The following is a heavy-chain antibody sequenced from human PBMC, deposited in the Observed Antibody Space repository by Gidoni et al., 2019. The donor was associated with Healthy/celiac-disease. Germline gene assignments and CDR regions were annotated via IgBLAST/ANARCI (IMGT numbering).Heavy chain of an antibody. J-gene: IGHJ4*02. CDR3: TTEGMATILAFDY. CDR2: IKSKTDGGTT. V-gene: IGHV3-15*02. Sequence: EGQLVASGGALVTPGGSLRLSCAAAAFSFRNAWMSWVRQALGKGLEWVGRIKSKTDGGTTDYAAPVKGRFTISRDDSKNTLYLQMNSLKTEDTAVYYCTTEGMATILAFDYWGQGTLVTVSS. CDR1: AFSFRNAW. D-gene: IGHD5-12*01.